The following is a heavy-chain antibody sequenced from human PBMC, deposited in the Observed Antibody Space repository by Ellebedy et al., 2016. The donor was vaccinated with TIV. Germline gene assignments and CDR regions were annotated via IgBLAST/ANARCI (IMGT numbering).Heavy chain of an antibody. CDR2: FIDRGFGT. CDR1: GFTFSSYA. V-gene: IGHV3-23*01. J-gene: IGHJ4*02. CDR3: AKVLAVAGADY. Sequence: PGGSLRLSFAASGFTFSSYALGWVRQTPGKGWGWVPSFIDRGFGTYYADSVKGRFTVSRDNSKNTLFLQMNNLRGEDTAFYYCAKVLAVAGADYWGQGTLVTVSS. D-gene: IGHD6-19*01.